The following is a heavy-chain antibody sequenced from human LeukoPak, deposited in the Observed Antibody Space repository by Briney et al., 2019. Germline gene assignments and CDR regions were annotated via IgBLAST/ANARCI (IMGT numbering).Heavy chain of an antibody. V-gene: IGHV4-61*01. CDR2: IYYSGST. Sequence: SETLSLTCTVSGGSVNSGSYYWSWMRQPPGKGLEWVGYIYYSGSTKYNPSLKSRVTISLDTSKNQFSLKLTSVTAADTAVYYCARDIIMVRAYFDPWGQGTRVTVSS. CDR3: ARDIIMVRAYFDP. J-gene: IGHJ5*02. D-gene: IGHD3-10*01. CDR1: GGSVNSGSYY.